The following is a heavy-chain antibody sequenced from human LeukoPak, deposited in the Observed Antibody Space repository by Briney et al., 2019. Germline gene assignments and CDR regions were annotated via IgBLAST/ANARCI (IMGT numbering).Heavy chain of an antibody. CDR3: ARVQRYCSGGSCYAVLIDY. D-gene: IGHD2-15*01. Sequence: GGSLRLSCAASGFTFSSYWMSWVRQAPGKGLEWVANIKQDGSEKYYVDSVKGRFTISRDNAKNSLYLQMNSLRAEDTGVYYCARVQRYCSGGSCYAVLIDYWGQGTLVTVSS. CDR1: GFTFSSYW. J-gene: IGHJ4*02. CDR2: IKQDGSEK. V-gene: IGHV3-7*01.